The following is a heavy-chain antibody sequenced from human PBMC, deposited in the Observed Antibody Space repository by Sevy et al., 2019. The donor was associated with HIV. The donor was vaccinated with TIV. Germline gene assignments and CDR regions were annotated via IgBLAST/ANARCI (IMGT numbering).Heavy chain of an antibody. CDR2: ISSSANDI. J-gene: IGHJ5*02. V-gene: IGHV3-48*03. D-gene: IGHD3-22*01. CDR3: AREGLGGFYSSLDR. Sequence: GGSLRLSCAASGFTFTTYDMTWVRQAPGKGLEWISYISSSANDIKYADPGKGRFTISRDNARNSLYLAMSSLRAEDTAVYYCAREGLGGFYSSLDRWGQGTLVTVSS. CDR1: GFTFTTYD.